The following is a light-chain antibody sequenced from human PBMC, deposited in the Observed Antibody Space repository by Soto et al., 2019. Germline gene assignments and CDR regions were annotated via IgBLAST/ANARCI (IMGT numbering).Light chain of an antibody. CDR3: SSYSSSSTLGV. J-gene: IGLJ3*02. Sequence: QSVLTQPPSASGTPGQRVTIPCSGSSSNIGSNTVNWYQQLPGTAPKLIIYEVTNRPSGVSDRFSGSKSGNTASLNISGLQADDEADYYCSSYSSSSTLGVFGGGTKLTVL. V-gene: IGLV1-44*01. CDR2: EVT. CDR1: SSNIGSNT.